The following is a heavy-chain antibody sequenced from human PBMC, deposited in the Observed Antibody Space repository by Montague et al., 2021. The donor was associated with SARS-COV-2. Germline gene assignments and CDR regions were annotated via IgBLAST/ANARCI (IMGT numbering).Heavy chain of an antibody. J-gene: IGHJ4*02. Sequence: SETLSLTCTVSGGSTNNYYCCWIRQPAGKGLEWIGRIHASGISTXNPSLETRVTMSVDTSKNQFSLKLNSVTAADTAVYYCARGRCYYDSGDFGFWGQGTLVTVSS. CDR1: GGSTNNYY. CDR2: IHASGIS. D-gene: IGHD3-22*01. V-gene: IGHV4-4*07. CDR3: ARGRCYYDSGDFGF.